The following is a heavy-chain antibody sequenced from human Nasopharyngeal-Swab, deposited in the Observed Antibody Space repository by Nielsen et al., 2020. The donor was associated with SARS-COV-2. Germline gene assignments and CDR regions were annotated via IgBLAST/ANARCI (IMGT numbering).Heavy chain of an antibody. V-gene: IGHV3-48*04. CDR3: ARGGYSGSYRDYGMDV. J-gene: IGHJ6*02. Sequence: GGSLRLSCAASGFTFSSYGMHWVRQAPGKGLEWVSYISSSGSTIYYADSVKGRFTISRDNAKNSLYLQMNSLRAEDTAVYYCARGGYSGSYRDYGMDVWGQGTTVTVSS. CDR2: ISSSGSTI. CDR1: GFTFSSYG. D-gene: IGHD1-26*01.